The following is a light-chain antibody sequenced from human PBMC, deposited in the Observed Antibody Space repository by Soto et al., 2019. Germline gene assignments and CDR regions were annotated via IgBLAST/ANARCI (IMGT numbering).Light chain of an antibody. J-gene: IGKJ5*01. V-gene: IGKV3-15*01. CDR3: QQYNSWPGT. Sequence: EKVMTQSPATLSVSLGERATLSCRAGQSVSSNLAWYQQKAGQAPRLLIYGASTRATGIPDRFSGSGSGTDFTLIISSLQSEDFAIYYCQQYNSWPGTFGQGTRLEI. CDR2: GAS. CDR1: QSVSSN.